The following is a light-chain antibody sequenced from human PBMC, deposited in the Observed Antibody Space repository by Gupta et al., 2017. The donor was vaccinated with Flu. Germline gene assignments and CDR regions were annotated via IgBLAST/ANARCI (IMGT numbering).Light chain of an antibody. CDR1: ASDIGAYNY. J-gene: IGLJ3*02. CDR2: DVN. Sequence: QSALTQPASVSGSPGQSIAISCTGSASDIGAYNYVSWYQQHPGKAPKLIIYDVNTRPSGVSSRFSGSTSGNTASLTISGLQADDEYDYYCGAYGAVGVFGGGTKVTVL. V-gene: IGLV2-14*03. CDR3: GAYGAVGV.